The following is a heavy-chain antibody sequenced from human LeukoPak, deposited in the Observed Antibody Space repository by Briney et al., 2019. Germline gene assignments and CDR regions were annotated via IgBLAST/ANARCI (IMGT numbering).Heavy chain of an antibody. Sequence: SETLSLTCTVSGGSTSSSSYYWDWIRQPPGKGLEWIGGIHYSGNTYYNPSLKSRVTISVDTSKNQFSLKLSSVTAADTAVYYCARLGAGPTYYDFWSGYSSFYFDYWGQGTLVTVSS. D-gene: IGHD3-3*01. CDR1: GGSTSSSSYY. CDR3: ARLGAGPTYYDFWSGYSSFYFDY. CDR2: IHYSGNT. V-gene: IGHV4-39*01. J-gene: IGHJ4*02.